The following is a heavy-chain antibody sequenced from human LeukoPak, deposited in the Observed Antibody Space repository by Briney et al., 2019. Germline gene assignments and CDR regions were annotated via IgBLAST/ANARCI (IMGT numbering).Heavy chain of an antibody. J-gene: IGHJ4*02. CDR3: AKDSRYSSGWDPLDY. D-gene: IGHD6-19*01. CDR1: GFTFSSYA. CDR2: ICGSGGST. V-gene: IGHV3-23*01. Sequence: GGSLRLSCAASGFTFSSYAMTWVRQAPGKGLEGVSAICGSGGSTYYAESVKGRFTISRDNPKNTLYLQMNSLRAEDTAVYDCAKDSRYSSGWDPLDYWGQGTLVTVSS.